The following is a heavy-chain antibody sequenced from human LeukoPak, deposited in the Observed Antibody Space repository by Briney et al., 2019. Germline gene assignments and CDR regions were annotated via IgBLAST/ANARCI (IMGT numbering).Heavy chain of an antibody. J-gene: IGHJ4*02. CDR2: INQDGSEK. Sequence: PGGSLRLSCAASGFTFSNYAMNWVRQAPGKGLEWVANINQDGSEKYYVDSVKGRFTISRDNAKDSLYLQMNSLRAEDTAVYYCAKTNRFDYWGQGTLVTVSS. V-gene: IGHV3-7*01. D-gene: IGHD2-8*01. CDR1: GFTFSNYA. CDR3: AKTNRFDY.